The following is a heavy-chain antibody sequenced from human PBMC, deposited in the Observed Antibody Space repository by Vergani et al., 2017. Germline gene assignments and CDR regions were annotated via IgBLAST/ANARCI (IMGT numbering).Heavy chain of an antibody. J-gene: IGHJ5*02. V-gene: IGHV3-23*01. D-gene: IGHD3-10*01. CDR3: AKGIWFGELLYEAPFNWFDP. Sequence: EVQLLESGGGLVQPGGSLRLSCAASGFTFSSYAMSWVRQAPGKGLEWVSAISGSGGSTYYADSVKARFTISRDNSKNTLYLQMNSLRAEDTAVYYCAKGIWFGELLYEAPFNWFDPWGQGTLVTVSS. CDR1: GFTFSSYA. CDR2: ISGSGGST.